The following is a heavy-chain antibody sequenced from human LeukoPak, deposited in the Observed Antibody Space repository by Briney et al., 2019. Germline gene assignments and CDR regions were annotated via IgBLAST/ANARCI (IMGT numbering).Heavy chain of an antibody. D-gene: IGHD3-3*01. V-gene: IGHV1-8*02. CDR1: GGTFSSYA. CDR2: MNPNSGNT. J-gene: IGHJ6*02. Sequence: ASVKVSCKASGGTFSSYAINWVRQATGQGLEWMGWMNPNSGNTGYAQKFQGRVTMTRNTSISTAYMELSSLRSEDTAVYYCARRGSPVDYDFWSGYSYYYYGMDVWGQGTTVTVSS. CDR3: ARRGSPVDYDFWSGYSYYYYGMDV.